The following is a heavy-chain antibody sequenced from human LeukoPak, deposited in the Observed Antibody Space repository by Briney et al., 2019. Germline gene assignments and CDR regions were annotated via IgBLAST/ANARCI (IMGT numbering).Heavy chain of an antibody. CDR1: GYTFINYG. D-gene: IGHD3-16*01. CDR3: AREFGGGVAVKDY. V-gene: IGHV1-18*01. J-gene: IGHJ4*02. Sequence: ASVKVSCKASGYTFINYGIGWVRQAPGQGLEWMGWISPYNGKTKYAQNLQGRVTMTTDTSTSTAYMELRSLRSDDTAVYYCAREFGGGVAVKDYWGQGTLVTVSS. CDR2: ISPYNGKT.